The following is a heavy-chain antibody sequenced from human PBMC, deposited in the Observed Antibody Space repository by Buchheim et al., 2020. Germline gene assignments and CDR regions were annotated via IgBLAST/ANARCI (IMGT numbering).Heavy chain of an antibody. CDR2: MYYSGTT. CDR1: GDSIRSGGYY. J-gene: IGHJ4*02. Sequence: QVLLQESGPGLVKPSQTLSLTCSVSGDSIRSGGYYWSWIRQHPGKGLEWIGYMYYSGTTYYNPSLRSRVTISLATAKNKFSLKLNSVTAADTAVYYCARRDGFNQVFDFWGRGTL. V-gene: IGHV4-31*03. D-gene: IGHD5-24*01. CDR3: ARRDGFNQVFDF.